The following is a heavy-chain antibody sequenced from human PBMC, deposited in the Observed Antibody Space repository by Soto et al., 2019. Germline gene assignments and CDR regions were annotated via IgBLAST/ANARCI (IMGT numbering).Heavy chain of an antibody. V-gene: IGHV1-8*01. CDR1: GYTFTSYD. Sequence: GASVKVSCTASGYTFTSYDINWVRQATGQGLEWMGWMNPNSGNTGYAQKFQGRVTMTRNTSVSTAYMELSSLRSEDTAVYYCGRVAWTKGYCSGGSCSPVHGMDVWGQGTTVTVSS. J-gene: IGHJ6*02. CDR2: MNPNSGNT. CDR3: GRVAWTKGYCSGGSCSPVHGMDV. D-gene: IGHD2-15*01.